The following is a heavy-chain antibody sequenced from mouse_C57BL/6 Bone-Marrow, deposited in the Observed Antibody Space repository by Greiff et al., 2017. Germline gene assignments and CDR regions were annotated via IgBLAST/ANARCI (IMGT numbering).Heavy chain of an antibody. V-gene: IGHV1-64*01. Sequence: QVQLKQPGAELVKPGASVKLSCKASGYTFTSYWMHWVKQRPGQGLEWIGMIHPNSGSTNYNEKFKSKATLTVDKSSSTAYMQLSSLTSEDSAVYYCATYSIKAYFDYWGQGTTLTVSS. J-gene: IGHJ2*01. CDR2: IHPNSGST. CDR1: GYTFTSYW. D-gene: IGHD2-5*01. CDR3: ATYSIKAYFDY.